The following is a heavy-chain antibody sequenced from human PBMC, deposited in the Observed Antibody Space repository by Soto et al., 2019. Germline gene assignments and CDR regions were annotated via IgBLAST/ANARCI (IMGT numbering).Heavy chain of an antibody. D-gene: IGHD6-6*01. Sequence: PGESLKISCKGSGYSFTSYWISWVRQMPGKGLEWMGRIDPSDSYTNYSPSFQGHVAISADKSISTAYLQWSSLKASDTAMYYCASYSSSSGNFDYWGQGTLVTVSS. CDR3: ASYSSSSGNFDY. V-gene: IGHV5-10-1*01. CDR1: GYSFTSYW. J-gene: IGHJ4*02. CDR2: IDPSDSYT.